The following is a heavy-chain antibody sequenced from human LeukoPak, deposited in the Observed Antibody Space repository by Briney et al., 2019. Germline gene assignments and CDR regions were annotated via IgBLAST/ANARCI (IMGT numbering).Heavy chain of an antibody. D-gene: IGHD2-21*02. Sequence: LRLSCAASGFTFSSYAMHWVRQAPGKGLEWIGSIYYSGSTYYNPSLKSRVTISVDTSKNQFSLKLTSVTAADTAVYYCARHGHHGDHDYWGQGTLVTVSS. J-gene: IGHJ4*02. CDR1: GFTFSSYAMH. V-gene: IGHV4-39*01. CDR2: IYYSGST. CDR3: ARHGHHGDHDY.